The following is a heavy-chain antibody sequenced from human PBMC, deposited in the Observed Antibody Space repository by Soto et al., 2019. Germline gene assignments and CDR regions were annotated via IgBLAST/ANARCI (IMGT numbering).Heavy chain of an antibody. CDR2: MNPNSGNT. D-gene: IGHD3-3*01. CDR1: GYTFTSYD. V-gene: IGHV1-8*01. J-gene: IGHJ6*03. CDR3: ARGRRFLEWFPPYYYMDV. Sequence: AASVKVSCKASGYTFTSYDINWVRQATGQGLEWMGWMNPNSGNTGYAQKFQGRVTMTRNTSISTAYMELSSLRSEDTAVYYCARGRRFLEWFPPYYYMDVWGKGTTVTVSS.